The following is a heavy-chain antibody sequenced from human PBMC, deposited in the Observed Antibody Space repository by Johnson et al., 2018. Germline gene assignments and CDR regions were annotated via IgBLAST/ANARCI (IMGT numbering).Heavy chain of an antibody. Sequence: QVQLVQSGAEVKKPGSSVKVSCKASGGTFSSSVISWVRQAPGQGLEWMGGIIPLFGTASYAQKFQGRVTITADDSTSTAYMELSSLRSEDTAVYYCARGSDGSSGTDAVDIWGQGTMVTVSS. CDR1: GGTFSSSV. CDR3: ARGSDGSSGTDAVDI. V-gene: IGHV1-69*01. CDR2: IIPLFGTA. D-gene: IGHD3-22*01. J-gene: IGHJ3*02.